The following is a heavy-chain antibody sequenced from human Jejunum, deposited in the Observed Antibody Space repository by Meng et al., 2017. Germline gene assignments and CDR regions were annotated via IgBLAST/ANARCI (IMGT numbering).Heavy chain of an antibody. CDR1: GFTFSDYH. CDR3: ARDRRGDSSGFYYYFDS. J-gene: IGHJ4*02. CDR2: IGSGGSSI. Sequence: GGSLRLSCAASGFTFSDYHMSWIRQAPGKGLEWLSCIGSGGSSIYYADSVKGRFTISRDGAKNSLYLQMNSLTAEDTAVYYCARDRRGDSSGFYYYFDSWGQGTLVTVSS. D-gene: IGHD3-22*01. V-gene: IGHV3-11*04.